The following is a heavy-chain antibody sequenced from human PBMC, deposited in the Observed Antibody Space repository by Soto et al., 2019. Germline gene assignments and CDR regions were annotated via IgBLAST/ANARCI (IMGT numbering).Heavy chain of an antibody. Sequence: GESLKICCKGAGYSFTSYWISWVRQMPGKGLEWMGRIDPSDSYTNYSPSFQGHVTISADKSISTAYLQWSSLKASDTAMYYCARRVYYYYGMDVWGQGTTVTVSS. CDR1: GYSFTSYW. CDR2: IDPSDSYT. J-gene: IGHJ6*02. V-gene: IGHV5-10-1*01. CDR3: ARRVYYYYGMDV.